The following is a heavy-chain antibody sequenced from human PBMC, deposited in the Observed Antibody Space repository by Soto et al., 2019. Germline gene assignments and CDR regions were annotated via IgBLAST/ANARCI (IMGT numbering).Heavy chain of an antibody. CDR2: IISIFGTA. D-gene: IGHD5-18*01. CDR3: ARDLRYSYGSYYYGMDV. V-gene: IGHV1-69*01. J-gene: IGHJ6*02. Sequence: QVQLVQSGAEVKKPGSSVKVSCKASGGTFSSYAISWVRQAPGQGLEWMGGIISIFGTANYAQKFQGRVTITADESTSTAYMELSSLRSEDTAVYYCARDLRYSYGSYYYGMDVWGQGTTVTVSS. CDR1: GGTFSSYA.